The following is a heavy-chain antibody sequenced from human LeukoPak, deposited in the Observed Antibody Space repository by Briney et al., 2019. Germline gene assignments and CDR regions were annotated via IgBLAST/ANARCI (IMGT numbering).Heavy chain of an antibody. Sequence: SETLSLTCTVSGGSISSYYWSWIRQPPGKGLEWIGYIYYSGSTNYNPSLKSGVTISVDTSKNQFSLKLSSVTAADTAVYYCARGRLSKRYWCDPWGQGTLVTVSS. CDR1: GGSISSYY. D-gene: IGHD6-25*01. V-gene: IGHV4-59*08. J-gene: IGHJ5*02. CDR2: IYYSGST. CDR3: ARGRLSKRYWCDP.